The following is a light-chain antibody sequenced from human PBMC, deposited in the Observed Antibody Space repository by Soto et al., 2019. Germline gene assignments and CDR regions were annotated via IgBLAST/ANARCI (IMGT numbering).Light chain of an antibody. CDR1: QSVSNN. CDR3: QQYNNWPLT. Sequence: EIVMTQSPATLSVSPGERATLSCRASQSVSNNLAWYQQKPGQAPRLLIYGTSTRATGFPARFSGSGSGSEFTLTISSLQSEDFAVYYCQQYNNWPLTFGQGTRLEIK. CDR2: GTS. V-gene: IGKV3-15*01. J-gene: IGKJ5*01.